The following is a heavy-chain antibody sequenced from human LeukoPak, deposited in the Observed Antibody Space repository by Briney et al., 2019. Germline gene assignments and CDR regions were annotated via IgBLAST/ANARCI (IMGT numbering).Heavy chain of an antibody. V-gene: IGHV3-23*01. Sequence: GGSLRLSCAASGFTFSSYAMSWVRQAPGKGLEWVSAISATGGSTYFAESVKGRFTISRDNSKNTLYLQMNSLRAKDTAVYYCANAVWSGRRDFDYWGQGTLVTVSS. D-gene: IGHD3-3*01. CDR3: ANAVWSGRRDFDY. CDR2: ISATGGST. CDR1: GFTFSSYA. J-gene: IGHJ4*02.